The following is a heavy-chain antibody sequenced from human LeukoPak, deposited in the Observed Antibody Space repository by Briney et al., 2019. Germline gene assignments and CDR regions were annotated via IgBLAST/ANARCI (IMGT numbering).Heavy chain of an antibody. D-gene: IGHD5-18*01. CDR1: GGTFSSYT. CDR2: IIPILGIA. V-gene: IGHV1-69*02. Sequence: SVKVSCKASGGTFSSYTISWVRQAPGQGLEWMGRIIPILGIANYAQKFQGRVTITADKSTSTAYMELSGLRSEDTAVYYCARGEPVGYGPFDYWGQGTLVTVSS. CDR3: ARGEPVGYGPFDY. J-gene: IGHJ4*02.